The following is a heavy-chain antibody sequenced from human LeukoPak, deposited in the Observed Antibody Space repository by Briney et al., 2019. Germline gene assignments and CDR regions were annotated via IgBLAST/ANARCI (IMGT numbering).Heavy chain of an antibody. CDR3: ARPGDPLGGPGWGRPVDH. Sequence: PGGSLRLSCVASGFTFSSYSMSWVRQAPGKGLEWVSYISRSGSATYYSDSMKGRFTISRDNAKNSLSLQMHSLTAEDTAIYYCARPGDPLGGPGWGRPVDHWGQGTLVTVSS. CDR1: GFTFSSYS. V-gene: IGHV3-21*01. D-gene: IGHD3-10*01. J-gene: IGHJ4*02. CDR2: ISRSGSAT.